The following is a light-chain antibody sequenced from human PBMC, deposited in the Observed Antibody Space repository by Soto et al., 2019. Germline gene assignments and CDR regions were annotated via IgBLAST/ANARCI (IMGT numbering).Light chain of an antibody. V-gene: IGLV2-14*03. CDR1: SSDVGAHNY. CDR2: DVN. Sequence: QSALTQPPSASGSPGQSLTISCTGTSSDVGAHNYVSWYQQNPGKAPKLMLYDVNKRPSGVSNRSSGSKSGNTASLTISGLQAEDEADYYCSSYTSRSTLDYVFGSGTKLTVL. CDR3: SSYTSRSTLDYV. J-gene: IGLJ1*01.